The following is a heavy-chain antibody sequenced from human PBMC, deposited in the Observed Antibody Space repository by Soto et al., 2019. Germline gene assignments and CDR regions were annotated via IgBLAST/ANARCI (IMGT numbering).Heavy chain of an antibody. CDR1: GGSISSGGYS. Sequence: PSETLSLTCAVSGGSISSGGYSWSWIRQPPGKGLEWIGYIYYSGSTNYNPSLKSRVTISVDTSKNQFSLKLSSVTAADTAVYYCARVRDRQWLVLDAFDIWGQGTMVTVSS. V-gene: IGHV4-61*08. CDR2: IYYSGST. D-gene: IGHD6-19*01. J-gene: IGHJ3*02. CDR3: ARVRDRQWLVLDAFDI.